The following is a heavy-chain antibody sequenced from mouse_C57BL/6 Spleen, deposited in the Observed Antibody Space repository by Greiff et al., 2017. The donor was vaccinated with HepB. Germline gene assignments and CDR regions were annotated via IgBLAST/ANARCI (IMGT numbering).Heavy chain of an antibody. D-gene: IGHD4-1*01. J-gene: IGHJ2*01. V-gene: IGHV1-81*01. CDR3: ARGNCDEGYYFDY. CDR1: GYTFTSYG. CDR2: IYPRSGNT. Sequence: VHLVESGAELARPGASVKLSCKASGYTFTSYGISWVKQRTGQGLEWIGEIYPRSGNTYYNEKFKGKATLTADKSSSTAYMELRSLTSEDSAVYFCARGNCDEGYYFDYWGQGTTLTVSS.